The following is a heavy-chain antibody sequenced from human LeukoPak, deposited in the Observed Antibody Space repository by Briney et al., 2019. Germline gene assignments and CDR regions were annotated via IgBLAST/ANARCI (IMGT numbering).Heavy chain of an antibody. Sequence: KPSETLSLTCTVSGGSISSSDYYWGWIRQSPGKGLEWIGRISYSGSTYYNPSLKSRVTISVDTSKNQFSLKLSSVTAADTAVYYCARHAGSYYTYNFDYWGQGTLVTVSS. CDR1: GGSISSSDYY. CDR3: ARHAGSYYTYNFDY. V-gene: IGHV4-39*01. D-gene: IGHD3-22*01. J-gene: IGHJ4*02. CDR2: ISYSGST.